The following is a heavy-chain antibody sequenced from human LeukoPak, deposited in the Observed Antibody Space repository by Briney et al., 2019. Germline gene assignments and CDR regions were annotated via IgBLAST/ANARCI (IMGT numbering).Heavy chain of an antibody. J-gene: IGHJ4*02. D-gene: IGHD5-18*01. Sequence: PGGSLRLSCAASGFTFSSYWMSWVRQAPGKGLEWVASIKQDGSEKYYVDSVKGRFTISRDNAKNSLYLQMNSLRAEDTAVYYCARDGSEGATIQAGYSYGPYYFDYWGQGTLVTVSS. CDR3: ARDGSEGATIQAGYSYGPYYFDY. CDR1: GFTFSSYW. CDR2: IKQDGSEK. V-gene: IGHV3-7*01.